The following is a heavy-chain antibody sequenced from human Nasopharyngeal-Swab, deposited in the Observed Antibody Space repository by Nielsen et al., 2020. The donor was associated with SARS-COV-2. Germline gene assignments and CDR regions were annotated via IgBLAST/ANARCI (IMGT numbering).Heavy chain of an antibody. CDR2: ISWNSGSI. CDR3: AKDESGGLYYYGMDV. J-gene: IGHJ6*02. CDR1: GFTFDDYA. Sequence: GGSLRLSCAASGFTFDDYAMHWVRQAPGKGLEWASGISWNSGSIGYADSVKGRFTISRDNAKNSLYPQMNSLRAEDMALYYCAKDESGGLYYYGMDVWGQGTTVTVSS. D-gene: IGHD1-26*01. V-gene: IGHV3-9*03.